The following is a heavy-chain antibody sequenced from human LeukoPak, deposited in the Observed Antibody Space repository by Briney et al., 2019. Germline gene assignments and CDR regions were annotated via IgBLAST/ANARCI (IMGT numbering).Heavy chain of an antibody. V-gene: IGHV3-23*01. J-gene: IGHJ5*02. CDR2: ISGSGGST. CDR3: ARETVVVRAASWWEFDP. D-gene: IGHD2-15*01. CDR1: GFTFSSYG. Sequence: GGTLRLSCAASGFTFSSYGMSWVRQAPGKGLEWVSAISGSGGSTYYADSVKGRFTISRDNSKNTLYLQMNSLRAEDTAVYYCARETVVVRAASWWEFDPWGQGTLVTVSS.